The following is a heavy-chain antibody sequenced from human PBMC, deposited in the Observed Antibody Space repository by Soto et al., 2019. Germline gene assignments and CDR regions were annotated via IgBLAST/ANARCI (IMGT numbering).Heavy chain of an antibody. CDR3: VSDDRWGSGILFDF. Sequence: QVQLVESGGGVVQPGGSLRLSCAASGFSFSAYGMHWVRQTPGKGLEWVAFIRYDESEKYYAESVRGRFSISRDNSKKTLHLQMSRLRAEDTAVYYCVSDDRWGSGILFDFWGQGTLVTVSS. D-gene: IGHD3-16*01. J-gene: IGHJ4*02. V-gene: IGHV3-30*02. CDR1: GFSFSAYG. CDR2: IRYDESEK.